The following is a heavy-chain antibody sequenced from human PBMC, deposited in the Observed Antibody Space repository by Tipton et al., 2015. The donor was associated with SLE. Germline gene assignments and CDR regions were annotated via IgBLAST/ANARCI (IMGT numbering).Heavy chain of an antibody. D-gene: IGHD3-16*01. J-gene: IGHJ6*03. Sequence: TLSLTCAVYGGSFSGYYWSWIRQPPGKGLEWIGEINHSGSTNYNPSLKSRVTISADTSKNQFSLKLSSVTAADTAVYYCASWGPIVYSSYYMDVWGKGARFTVSS. V-gene: IGHV4-34*01. CDR2: INHSGST. CDR1: GGSFSGYY. CDR3: ASWGPIVYSSYYMDV.